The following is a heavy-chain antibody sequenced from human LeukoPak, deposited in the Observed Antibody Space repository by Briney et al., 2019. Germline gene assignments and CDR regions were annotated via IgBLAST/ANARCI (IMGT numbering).Heavy chain of an antibody. J-gene: IGHJ4*02. CDR2: ISRSSITI. CDR1: GFTFSNYD. D-gene: IGHD3-22*01. Sequence: GGSLRLSCAASGFTFSNYDMNWFRQAPGKGLEWVSYISRSSITIYSADSVKGRFTISRDNAKNSLFLQMNSLRAEDTAVYYCARHRDNSGTDYWGQGTLVTVSS. CDR3: ARHRDNSGTDY. V-gene: IGHV3-48*01.